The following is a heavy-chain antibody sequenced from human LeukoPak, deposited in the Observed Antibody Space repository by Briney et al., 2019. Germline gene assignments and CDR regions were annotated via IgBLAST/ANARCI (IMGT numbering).Heavy chain of an antibody. D-gene: IGHD2-21*01. CDR1: GFTFSNYV. CDR2: INENGGST. J-gene: IGHJ6*02. Sequence: GGSLRLSCLVSGFTFSNYVMYWVRQTPGKGLECISSINENGGSTSYTDSVKGRFTISRDNAKNTLYLQMNSLRAEDTAVYYCARDFAPRYGMDVWGQGTTVTVSS. CDR3: ARDFAPRYGMDV. V-gene: IGHV3-64*04.